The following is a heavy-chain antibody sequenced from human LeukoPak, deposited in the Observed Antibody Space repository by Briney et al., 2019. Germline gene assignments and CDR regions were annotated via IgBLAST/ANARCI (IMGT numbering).Heavy chain of an antibody. CDR1: GYSISSGYY. V-gene: IGHV4-38-2*01. J-gene: IGHJ4*02. CDR3: ATGEFTVTTY. D-gene: IGHD4-17*01. CDR2: IYHSGST. Sequence: PSETLSLTCAVSGYSISSGYYWGWIRQPPGKGLEWIGSIYHSGSTYYNPSLKNRVTISVDTSKNQFSLKLSSVTAADTAVYYCATGEFTVTTYWGQGTLVTVSS.